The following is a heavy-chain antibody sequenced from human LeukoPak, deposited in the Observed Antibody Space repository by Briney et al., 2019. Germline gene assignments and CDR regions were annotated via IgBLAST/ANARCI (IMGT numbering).Heavy chain of an antibody. CDR1: GFTFSSYG. J-gene: IGHJ4*02. CDR3: GRWLVRLLNDY. CDR2: ISYDGSNK. V-gene: IGHV3-30*03. Sequence: PGGSLRLSCAAPGFTFSSYGMHWVRQAPGKGLEWVAVISYDGSNKYYADSVKGRFTISRDNSKNTLYLQMNSLRAEDTAVYYCGRWLVRLLNDYWGQGTLVTVSS. D-gene: IGHD6-19*01.